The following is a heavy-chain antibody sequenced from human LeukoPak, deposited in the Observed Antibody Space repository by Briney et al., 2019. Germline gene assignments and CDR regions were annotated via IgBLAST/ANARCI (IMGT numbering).Heavy chain of an antibody. Sequence: ASVKVSCKASGYTFTSYGISWVRQAPEQGLEWMGWISAYNGNTNYAQKLQGRVTMTTDTSTSTAYMELRSLRSDDTAVYYCARGVVPAAIHISPWFDYWGQGTLVTVSS. J-gene: IGHJ4*02. CDR2: ISAYNGNT. CDR3: ARGVVPAAIHISPWFDY. D-gene: IGHD2-2*02. V-gene: IGHV1-18*04. CDR1: GYTFTSYG.